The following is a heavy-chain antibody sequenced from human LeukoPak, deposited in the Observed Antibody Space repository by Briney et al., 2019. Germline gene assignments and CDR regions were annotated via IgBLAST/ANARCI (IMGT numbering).Heavy chain of an antibody. V-gene: IGHV3-64D*06. D-gene: IGHD3-9*01. CDR2: ITCNGGSA. CDR3: VIVRGYFDASGSDY. CDR1: GDTFSVYT. Sequence: GGALRLSPSDSGDTFSVYTTHGVCAAPGRGREFGSTITCNGGSAYYSDSVKGRFTISRDNSKNTVYLQKSSLKAEATAVYYCVIVRGYFDASGSDYWGQGTLVTVSS. J-gene: IGHJ4*02.